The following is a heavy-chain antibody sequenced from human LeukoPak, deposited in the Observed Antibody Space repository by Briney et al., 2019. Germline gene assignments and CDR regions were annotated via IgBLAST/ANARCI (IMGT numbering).Heavy chain of an antibody. V-gene: IGHV3-64*01. CDR3: ARVLVQQQSAVFDI. CDR1: GFTFSSYA. CDR2: ISSNGGST. J-gene: IGHJ3*02. Sequence: GGSLRLSCAASGFTFSSYAMHWVRQAPGKGLEYVSAISSNGGSTYYANSVKGRFTISRDNSKNTLYLQMGSLRAEDMAVYYCARVLVQQQSAVFDIWGQGTMVTVSS. D-gene: IGHD6-13*01.